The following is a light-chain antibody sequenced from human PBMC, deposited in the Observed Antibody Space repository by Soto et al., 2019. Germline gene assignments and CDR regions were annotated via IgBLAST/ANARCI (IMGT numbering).Light chain of an antibody. Sequence: QSALTQPHLVSGSPGQSVTISCTGTSSDVGGYSYVSWYQQHPGKAPELIIYDVTERPSGVPDRFSGSKSGNTASLTISGLQAEDEADYYCCSYTGSYSYVFGIGTKLTVL. V-gene: IGLV2-11*01. CDR2: DVT. J-gene: IGLJ1*01. CDR3: CSYTGSYSYV. CDR1: SSDVGGYSY.